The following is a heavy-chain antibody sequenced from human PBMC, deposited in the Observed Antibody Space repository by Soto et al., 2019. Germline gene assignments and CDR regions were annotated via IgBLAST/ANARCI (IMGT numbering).Heavy chain of an antibody. Sequence: ASVKVFCKASGYTFTSYDINWVRQATGQGLEWMGWMNPNSGNTGYAQKFQGRVTMTRNTSISTAYMELSSLRSEDTAVYYCARVIVATKYNWFDPWGQGTLVTVS. D-gene: IGHD5-12*01. J-gene: IGHJ5*02. CDR2: MNPNSGNT. V-gene: IGHV1-8*01. CDR1: GYTFTSYD. CDR3: ARVIVATKYNWFDP.